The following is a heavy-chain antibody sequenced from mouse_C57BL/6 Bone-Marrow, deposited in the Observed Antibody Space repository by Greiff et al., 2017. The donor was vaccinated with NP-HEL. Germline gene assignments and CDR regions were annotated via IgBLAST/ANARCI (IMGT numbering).Heavy chain of an antibody. CDR3: ARLGKDGLFDY. D-gene: IGHD2-3*01. CDR2: ILLGSGST. CDR1: GFTFTGYW. V-gene: IGHV1-9*01. Sequence: VQLQQSGAELMKPGASVQLSCKATGFTFTGYWIEWVKQRPGHGLEWIGEILLGSGSTNYNEKIKGKATFTADTPYNIVYIQLSSRTTEDSAIYYCARLGKDGLFDYWGQGTTLAVSS. J-gene: IGHJ2*01.